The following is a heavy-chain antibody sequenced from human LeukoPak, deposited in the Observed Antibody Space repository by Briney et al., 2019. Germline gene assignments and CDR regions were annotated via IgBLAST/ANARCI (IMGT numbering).Heavy chain of an antibody. J-gene: IGHJ3*02. V-gene: IGHV1-69*05. CDR1: GGTFSSYA. CDR3: ARSGSRSYTNGAGMGYAFDI. CDR2: IIPIFGTA. Sequence: GASVKVSCKASGGTFSSYAISWVRQAPGQGLEWMGGIIPIFGTANYAQKFQGRVTITTDESTSTAYMELSSLRSEDTAVYYCARSGSRSYTNGAGMGYAFDIWGQGTMVTVSS. D-gene: IGHD4-11*01.